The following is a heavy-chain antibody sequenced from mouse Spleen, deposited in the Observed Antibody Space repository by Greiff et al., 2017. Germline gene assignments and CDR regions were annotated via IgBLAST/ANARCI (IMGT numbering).Heavy chain of an antibody. Sequence: EVQRVESGGGLVKPGGSLKLSCAASGFTFSSYAMSWVRQSPEKRLEWVAEISSGGSYTYYPDTVTGRFTISRDNAKNTLYLEMSSLRSEDTAMYYCARDYDGVYFDVWGAGTTVTVSS. D-gene: IGHD2-12*01. CDR2: ISSGGSYT. J-gene: IGHJ1*01. CDR1: GFTFSSYA. V-gene: IGHV5-9-4*01. CDR3: ARDYDGVYFDV.